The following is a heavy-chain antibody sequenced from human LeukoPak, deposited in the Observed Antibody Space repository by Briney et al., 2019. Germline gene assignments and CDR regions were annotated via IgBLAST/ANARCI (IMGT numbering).Heavy chain of an antibody. D-gene: IGHD6-19*01. CDR3: ARDRVGIAVAGTPWGAFDI. J-gene: IGHJ3*02. Sequence: ASVKVSCKASGYTFTSYGISWVRQAPGQGLEWIVWISAYNGDTNYAQKLQGRVTMTTDTSTSTAYMELRSLRSDDTAVYYCARDRVGIAVAGTPWGAFDIWGQGTMVTVSS. CDR2: ISAYNGDT. CDR1: GYTFTSYG. V-gene: IGHV1-18*01.